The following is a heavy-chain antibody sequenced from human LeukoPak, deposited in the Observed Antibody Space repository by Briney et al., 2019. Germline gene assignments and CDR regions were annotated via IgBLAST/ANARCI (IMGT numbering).Heavy chain of an antibody. CDR1: GFTVSSNY. CDR2: IYSGGST. CDR3: AREDYYDSSGYYYED. V-gene: IGHV3-53*01. J-gene: IGHJ4*02. Sequence: GGSLTLSCAASGFTVSSNYMSWVRQAPGKGLEWVSVIYSGGSTYYADSVKGRFTISRDNSKNTLYLQMNSLRAEDTAVYYCAREDYYDSSGYYYEDWGQGTLVTVSS. D-gene: IGHD3-22*01.